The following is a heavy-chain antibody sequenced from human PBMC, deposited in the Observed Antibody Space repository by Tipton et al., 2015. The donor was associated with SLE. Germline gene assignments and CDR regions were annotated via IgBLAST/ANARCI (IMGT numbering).Heavy chain of an antibody. J-gene: IGHJ1*01. CDR3: ATQRAISADFQH. CDR2: IKQDGSEI. D-gene: IGHD3-3*01. Sequence: GSLRFSCAASGFTFSSYWMSWVRQAPGKGLEWVANIKQDGSEIYYVDSVKGRFTISRDNAKNSLYLQMNSLRAEDTAVYYCATQRAISADFQHWGQGTLVTVSS. CDR1: GFTFSSYW. V-gene: IGHV3-7*01.